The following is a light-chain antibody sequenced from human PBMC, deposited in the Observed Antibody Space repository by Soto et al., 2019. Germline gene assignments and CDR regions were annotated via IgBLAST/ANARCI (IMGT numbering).Light chain of an antibody. V-gene: IGKV2-28*01. Sequence: DIVMTQSPLSLPVTPGEPASISCRSSQSLLHSNGYNYLDWYLQKPGQSPQLLIYLGSNRASGVPERFSGSGSGTDFTLKISLVDADDVGVYYCMQALQPHTFGQGTKLEIK. CDR1: QSLLHSNGYNY. J-gene: IGKJ2*01. CDR3: MQALQPHT. CDR2: LGS.